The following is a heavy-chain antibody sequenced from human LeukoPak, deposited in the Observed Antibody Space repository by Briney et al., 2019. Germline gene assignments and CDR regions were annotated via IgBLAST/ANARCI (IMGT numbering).Heavy chain of an antibody. CDR3: AKDKLGSSGSYYGYFDY. Sequence: GGSLRLSCAASGFTFSSYNMNWVRQAPGKGLEWVSAISGSGGSTYYADSVKGRFTISRDNSKNTLFLQMNSLRAEDTAIYYCAKDKLGSSGSYYGYFDYWGQGTLVTVTS. J-gene: IGHJ4*02. V-gene: IGHV3-23*01. CDR1: GFTFSSYN. D-gene: IGHD3-10*01. CDR2: ISGSGGST.